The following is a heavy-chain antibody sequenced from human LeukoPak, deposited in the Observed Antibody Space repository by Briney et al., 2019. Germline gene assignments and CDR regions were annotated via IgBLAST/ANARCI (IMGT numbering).Heavy chain of an antibody. Sequence: SETLSLTCTVSGGSISSYYWSWIRQPPGKGLEWIGYIYYSGSTNYNPSLKSRVTLSVDTSKNQFSLKLSSVTAADTAVYYCARIEIGYCSSTSCYPGDWFDPWGQGTLVTVSS. CDR2: IYYSGST. CDR3: ARIEIGYCSSTSCYPGDWFDP. V-gene: IGHV4-59*12. CDR1: GGSISSYY. D-gene: IGHD2-2*01. J-gene: IGHJ5*02.